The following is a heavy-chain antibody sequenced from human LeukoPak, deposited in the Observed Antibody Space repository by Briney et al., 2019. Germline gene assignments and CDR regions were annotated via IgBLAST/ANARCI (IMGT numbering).Heavy chain of an antibody. V-gene: IGHV3-72*01. Sequence: GGSLRLSCAVSGFTFSDHYMDWVRQAPGKGLEWVGRIRNKAKGYTTECAAPVKGRFTISRDDSKNSLYLQMNSLKTEDTAVYYCARGFNGLDSKVGENWGQGTLVTVSS. CDR3: ARGFNGLDSKVGEN. CDR2: IRNKAKGYTT. D-gene: IGHD1-26*01. J-gene: IGHJ4*02. CDR1: GFTFSDHY.